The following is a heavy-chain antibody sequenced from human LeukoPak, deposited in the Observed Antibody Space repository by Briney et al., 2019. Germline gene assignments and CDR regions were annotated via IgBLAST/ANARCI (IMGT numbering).Heavy chain of an antibody. CDR3: GRVILGEAKSPIDC. D-gene: IGHD3-10*01. V-gene: IGHV4-39*01. J-gene: IGHJ4*02. CDR1: GGSISSTSYY. Sequence: SEPVSLTCTVSGGSISSTSYYWGWIRQPPGKGLEWIGVISHSGSTYYNPSLKSQVTISVDTSKNQFSLKLTSVTAADTAVYYCGRVILGEAKSPIDCWGQGTL. CDR2: ISHSGST.